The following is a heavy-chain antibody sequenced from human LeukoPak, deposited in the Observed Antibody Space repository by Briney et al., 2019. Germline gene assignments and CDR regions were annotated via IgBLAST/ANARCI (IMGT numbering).Heavy chain of an antibody. J-gene: IGHJ4*02. CDR1: GGSISSGGYY. D-gene: IGHD2-15*01. Sequence: SQTLSLTCTVSGGSISSGGYYWSWIRQHPGKGLEWIGYIYYSGSTYYNPSLKSRVTISVGTSKNQFSLKLSSVTATDTAVYYCARSGGRGGYFDYWGQGTLVTVSS. CDR2: IYYSGST. CDR3: ARSGGRGGYFDY. V-gene: IGHV4-31*03.